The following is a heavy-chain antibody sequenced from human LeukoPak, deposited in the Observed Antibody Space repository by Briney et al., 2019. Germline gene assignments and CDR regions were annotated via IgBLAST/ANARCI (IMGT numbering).Heavy chain of an antibody. Sequence: ASVKVSCKVSGYTLTELSMHWVRQAPGKGLEWMGGFDPEDGETIYAQKFQGRVTMTEDTSTDTAYMELSSLRAEDTAVYYCARGQRRHTDMAPSFDYWGQGTLVTVSS. CDR2: FDPEDGET. V-gene: IGHV1-24*01. CDR1: GYTLTELS. J-gene: IGHJ4*02. D-gene: IGHD5-18*01. CDR3: ARGQRRHTDMAPSFDY.